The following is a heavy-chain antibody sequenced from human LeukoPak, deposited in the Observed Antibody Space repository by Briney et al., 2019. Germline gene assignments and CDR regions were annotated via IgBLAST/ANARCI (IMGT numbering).Heavy chain of an antibody. CDR2: IYHSGST. CDR3: ARGVDIVVVPAARAYFDY. Sequence: SGTLSLTCAVSGGSISSSNWWSWVRQPPGKGLEWIGEIYHSGSTNYNPSLKSRVTISVDKSKNQFSLKLSSVTAADTAVYYCARGVDIVVVPAARAYFDYWGQGTLVTVSS. J-gene: IGHJ4*02. V-gene: IGHV4-4*02. CDR1: GGSISSSNW. D-gene: IGHD2-2*01.